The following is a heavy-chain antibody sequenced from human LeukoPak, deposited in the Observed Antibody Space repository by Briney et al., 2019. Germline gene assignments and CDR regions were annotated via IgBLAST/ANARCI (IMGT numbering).Heavy chain of an antibody. V-gene: IGHV1-2*02. Sequence: ASVKVSCKASGDPFNSYVISWVRQAPGQGLEWMGWINPNSGGTNYAQKFQGRVTMTRDTSISTAYMELSRLRSDVTAVYYCARGRGSYRGGYYYMDVWGKGTTVTVSS. J-gene: IGHJ6*03. D-gene: IGHD3-10*01. CDR3: ARGRGSYRGGYYYMDV. CDR1: GDPFNSYV. CDR2: INPNSGGT.